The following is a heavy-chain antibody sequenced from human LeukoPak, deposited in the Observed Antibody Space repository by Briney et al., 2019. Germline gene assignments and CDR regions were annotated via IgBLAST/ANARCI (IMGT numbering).Heavy chain of an antibody. J-gene: IGHJ3*02. CDR2: IYHSGST. V-gene: IGHV4-38-2*02. Sequence: SETLSLTCTVSGYSISSGYYWGWIRQPPGKGLEWIGSIYHSGSTYYNPSLKSRVTISVDTSKNQFSLKLSSVTAADTAVYYCARDTYYYDSSGTDDAFDIWGQGTMVTVSS. CDR1: GYSISSGYY. D-gene: IGHD3-22*01. CDR3: ARDTYYYDSSGTDDAFDI.